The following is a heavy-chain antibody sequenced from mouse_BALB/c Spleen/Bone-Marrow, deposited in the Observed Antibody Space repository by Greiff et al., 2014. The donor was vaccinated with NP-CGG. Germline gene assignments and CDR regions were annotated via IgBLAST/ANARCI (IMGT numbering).Heavy chain of an antibody. CDR1: GYTFTSYY. CDR2: INPSNGGT. J-gene: IGHJ3*01. V-gene: IGHV1S81*02. Sequence: QVQLQQSGAELVKPGASVKLSRKASGYTFTSYYMYWVKQRPGQGLEWIGGINPSNGGTNFNEKFKSKATLTVGKSSSTAYMQLSSLTSEDSAVYYCTRSEPFAYWGQGTLVTVSA. CDR3: TRSEPFAY.